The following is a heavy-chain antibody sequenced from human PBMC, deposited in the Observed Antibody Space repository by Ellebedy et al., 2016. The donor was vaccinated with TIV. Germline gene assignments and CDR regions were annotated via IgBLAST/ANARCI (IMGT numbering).Heavy chain of an antibody. J-gene: IGHJ4*02. CDR2: INSDGSST. V-gene: IGHV3-74*03. CDR3: ATERSGSYYNY. Sequence: PGGSLRLSCEASGIIFSSYWMHWVRPAPGKGLLWVSRINSDGSSTTYADSVKGRFTISRDNAKNTVYLQMNSLRLEDTAVYYCATERSGSYYNYWGQGTLVTVSS. D-gene: IGHD1-26*01. CDR1: GIIFSSYW.